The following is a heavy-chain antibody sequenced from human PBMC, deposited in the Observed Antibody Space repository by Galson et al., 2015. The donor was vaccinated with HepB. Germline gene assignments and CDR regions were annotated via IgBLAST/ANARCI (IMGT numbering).Heavy chain of an antibody. J-gene: IGHJ4*02. D-gene: IGHD4-17*01. CDR2: INPNNGDT. CDR1: GYTFTVYH. Sequence: SVKVSCKASGYTFTVYHIHWVRQAPGQGLEWMGRINPNNGDTDYAQKFQGRVTLTRDTSISTAYMDLSRLRSDDTAVYYCATKDYGDWDYWGQGTLVTVSS. CDR3: ATKDYGDWDY. V-gene: IGHV1-2*06.